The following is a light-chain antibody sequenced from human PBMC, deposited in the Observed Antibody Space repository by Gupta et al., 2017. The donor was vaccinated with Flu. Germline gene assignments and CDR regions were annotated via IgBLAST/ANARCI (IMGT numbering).Light chain of an antibody. CDR2: AAS. J-gene: IGKJ4*01. CDR3: QQSDSNLPLT. Sequence: DIQMTQSPSSLSASVGDRVTITCRASQSISSYLNWYQQKPGKAPKLLIYAASSLQSGVPSRFSGSGCGTDFTLTISSRQPEDFASYYCQQSDSNLPLTFGGGTKVEIK. CDR1: QSISSY. V-gene: IGKV1-39*01.